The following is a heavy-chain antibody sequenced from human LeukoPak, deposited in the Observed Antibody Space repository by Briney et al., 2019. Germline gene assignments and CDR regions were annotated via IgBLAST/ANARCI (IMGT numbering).Heavy chain of an antibody. V-gene: IGHV4-39*07. CDR1: GGSISSSSYY. CDR3: ARGGRLESGWSQKYYFDY. Sequence: SETLSLTCTVSGGSISSSSYYWGWIRQPPGKGLEWIGSIYYSGSTYYNPSLKSRVTISVDTSKNQFSLKLSSVTAADTAVYYCARGGRLESGWSQKYYFDYWGQGTLVTVSS. CDR2: IYYSGST. J-gene: IGHJ4*02. D-gene: IGHD6-19*01.